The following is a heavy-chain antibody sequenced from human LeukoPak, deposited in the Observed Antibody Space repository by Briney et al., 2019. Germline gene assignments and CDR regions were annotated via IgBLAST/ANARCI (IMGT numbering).Heavy chain of an antibody. CDR2: IYTSGST. CDR3: ARETPYSSSSLWVDY. D-gene: IGHD6-13*01. J-gene: IGHJ4*02. V-gene: IGHV4-4*07. CDR1: GGSISNYY. Sequence: SEPLSLTCTVSGGSISNYYWSWIRQPAGKGLEWIGRIYTSGSTNYNPSLKSRVTMSVDTSKNQFSLKLSSVTAADTAVYYCARETPYSSSSLWVDYWGQGTLVTVSS.